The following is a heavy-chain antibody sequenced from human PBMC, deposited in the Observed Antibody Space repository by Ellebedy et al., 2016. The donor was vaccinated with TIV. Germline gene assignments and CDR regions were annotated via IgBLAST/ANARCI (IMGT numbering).Heavy chain of an antibody. Sequence: MPGGSLRLSCTVSGDSIGGQYWSWIRQPPGKALEYIGYMYKSGVSNYNPPLKSQVTISMDTSKNQFSLILRSVTAADTAVYYCARERVYVSGSGRRYGMDVWGPGTTVTVSS. D-gene: IGHD3-10*01. J-gene: IGHJ6*02. V-gene: IGHV4-59*11. CDR2: MYKSGVS. CDR1: GDSIGGQY. CDR3: ARERVYVSGSGRRYGMDV.